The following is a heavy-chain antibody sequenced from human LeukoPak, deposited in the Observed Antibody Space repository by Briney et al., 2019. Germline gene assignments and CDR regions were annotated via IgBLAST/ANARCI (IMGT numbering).Heavy chain of an antibody. Sequence: GGSLRLSCAASGFTFGSYGMSWVRQAPGKGLEWVSFITPNADRTSYADSVEGRFTISRDNPRNTLYMQMNSLRDEDTAVYYCAIMHGYYDGSGYWVQWGQGTLVTVSP. CDR2: ITPNADRT. J-gene: IGHJ1*01. V-gene: IGHV3-23*01. D-gene: IGHD3-22*01. CDR3: AIMHGYYDGSGYWVQ. CDR1: GFTFGSYG.